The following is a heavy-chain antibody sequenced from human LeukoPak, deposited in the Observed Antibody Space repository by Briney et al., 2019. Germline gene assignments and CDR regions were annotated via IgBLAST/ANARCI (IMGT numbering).Heavy chain of an antibody. Sequence: SWIRQHPGKGLXWIGYIYYSGSTYYNPSLKSRVTISVDTSKNQFSLKLSSVTAADTAVYYCARDRVDTAMGVDYWGQGTLVTVSS. CDR2: IYYSGST. CDR3: ARDRVDTAMGVDY. D-gene: IGHD5-18*01. V-gene: IGHV4-31*02. J-gene: IGHJ4*02.